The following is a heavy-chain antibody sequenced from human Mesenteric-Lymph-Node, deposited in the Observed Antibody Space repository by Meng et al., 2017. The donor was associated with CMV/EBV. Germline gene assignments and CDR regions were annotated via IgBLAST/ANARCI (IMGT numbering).Heavy chain of an antibody. CDR1: GFTFSSYW. Sequence: GESLKISCAASGFTFSSYWMSWVRQAPSKGLEWVANIKPDGSEKYYVDSLKGRFTISRDNAKRSLYLQMNSLRAEDTAVYYCAREWACAFSSSCYYGMDDWGQGTTVTVSS. J-gene: IGHJ6*02. CDR2: IKPDGSEK. V-gene: IGHV3-7*01. D-gene: IGHD2-2*01. CDR3: AREWACAFSSSCYYGMDD.